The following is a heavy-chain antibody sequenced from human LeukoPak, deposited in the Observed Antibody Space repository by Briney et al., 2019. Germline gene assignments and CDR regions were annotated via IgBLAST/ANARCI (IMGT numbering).Heavy chain of an antibody. CDR3: ATRGQYCSGGSCYSLAWYFDL. CDR2: FDPKDGET. D-gene: IGHD2-15*01. CDR1: GYTLTELS. V-gene: IGHV1-24*01. J-gene: IGHJ2*01. Sequence: GASVKVSCKVSGYTLTELSMHWVRQAPGKGLEWMGGFDPKDGETIYAQKFQGRVTMTEDTSTDTAYMELSSLRSEDTAVYYCATRGQYCSGGSCYSLAWYFDLWGRGTLVTVSS.